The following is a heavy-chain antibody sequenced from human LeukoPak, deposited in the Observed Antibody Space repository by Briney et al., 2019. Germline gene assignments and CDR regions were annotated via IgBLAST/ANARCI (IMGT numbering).Heavy chain of an antibody. CDR2: ISAHNGNT. D-gene: IGHD2-2*02. J-gene: IGHJ4*02. Sequence: ASVKVSCKASGYTFTSYGISWVRQAPGQGLEWMGWISAHNGNTNYAQKLQGRVTMTTDTSTSTAYMELRSLRSDDTAVYYCARVTIPIVVVPAAIRVPDYWGQGTLVTVSS. CDR1: GYTFTSYG. CDR3: ARVTIPIVVVPAAIRVPDY. V-gene: IGHV1-18*01.